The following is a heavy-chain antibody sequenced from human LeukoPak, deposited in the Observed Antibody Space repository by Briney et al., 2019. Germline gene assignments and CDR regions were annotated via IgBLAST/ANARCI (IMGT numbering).Heavy chain of an antibody. CDR1: ADSISNYY. Sequence: PSETLSLTCTVSADSISNYYWTWLRQPPGQGLEWIGYIYNSWNTNYNTSLKSRVTILMETFKNPFSLKLSSVTGADTAVYYWAAEFSNEQWLDWDYWGQSTLDTVPT. V-gene: IGHV4-59*01. CDR3: AAEFSNEQWLDWDY. D-gene: IGHD6-19*01. J-gene: IGHJ4*02. CDR2: IYNSWNT.